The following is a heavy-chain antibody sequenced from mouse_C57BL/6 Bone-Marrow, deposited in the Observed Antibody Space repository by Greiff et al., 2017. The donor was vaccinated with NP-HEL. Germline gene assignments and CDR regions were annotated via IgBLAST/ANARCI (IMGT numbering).Heavy chain of an antibody. D-gene: IGHD1-1*01. J-gene: IGHJ4*01. V-gene: IGHV1-18*01. CDR3: ARRGVYYYGSSPYAMDY. Sequence: EVQLQQSGPELVKPGASVKIPCKASGYTFTDYNMDWVKQSHGKSLEWIGDINPNNGGTIYNQKFKGKATLTVDKSSSTAYMELRSLTSEDTAVYYCARRGVYYYGSSPYAMDYWGQGTSVTVSS. CDR2: INPNNGGT. CDR1: GYTFTDYN.